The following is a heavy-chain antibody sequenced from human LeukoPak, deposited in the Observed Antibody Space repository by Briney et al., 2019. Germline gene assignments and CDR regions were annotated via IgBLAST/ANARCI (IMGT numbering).Heavy chain of an antibody. V-gene: IGHV3-53*01. CDR3: ARGWVLATGAFDI. J-gene: IGHJ3*02. Sequence: GGSLRLSCAASGFTVSTNYMTWVRQAPGKGLEWVSVIYSGGSTYYADSVEGRFTISRDNSKKMLYLQMNSLRAEDTAVYYCARGWVLATGAFDIWGQGTMVTVSS. CDR2: IYSGGST. CDR1: GFTVSTNY. D-gene: IGHD2-8*02.